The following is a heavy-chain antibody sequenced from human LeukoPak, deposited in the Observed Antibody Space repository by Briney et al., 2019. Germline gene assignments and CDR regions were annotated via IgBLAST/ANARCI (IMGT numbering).Heavy chain of an antibody. CDR1: GGSISGFY. V-gene: IGHV4-59*01. Sequence: SETLSLTYTVSGGSISGFYWSWIRQPPGKGLEWIGYIYYSGSTNYSPSLKSRVTISLDTSKNQFSLKLSSVTAADTAVYYCAKASSGIRDFDPWGQGTMVTVSS. J-gene: IGHJ3*01. D-gene: IGHD3-9*01. CDR3: AKASSGIRDFDP. CDR2: IYYSGST.